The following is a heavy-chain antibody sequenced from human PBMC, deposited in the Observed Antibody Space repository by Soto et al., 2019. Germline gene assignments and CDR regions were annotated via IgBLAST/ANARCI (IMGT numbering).Heavy chain of an antibody. J-gene: IGHJ5*02. D-gene: IGHD3-22*01. CDR3: ARLITMIVVVITSPMGWFDP. CDR1: GGSISSSSYY. V-gene: IGHV4-39*01. Sequence: SETLSLTCTVSGGSISSSSYYWGWIRQPPGKGLEWIGSIYYSGGTYYNPSLKSRVTISVDTSKNQFSLKLSSVTAADTAVYYCARLITMIVVVITSPMGWFDPWGQGTLVTAPQ. CDR2: IYYSGGT.